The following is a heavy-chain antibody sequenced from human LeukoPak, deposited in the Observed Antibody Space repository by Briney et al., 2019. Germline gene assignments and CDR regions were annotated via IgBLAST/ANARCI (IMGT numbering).Heavy chain of an antibody. CDR3: ASQPLGSGYYYGDY. CDR2: ICYSGST. V-gene: IGHV4-39*01. J-gene: IGHJ4*02. CDR1: GGSISSSSYY. Sequence: SETLSLTCTVSGGSISSSSYYWGWIRQPPGKGLEWIGNICYSGSTYYNPSLKSRVTISVDTSKNQFSLKLSSVTAADTAVYYCASQPLGSGYYYGDYWGQGTLVTVSS. D-gene: IGHD3-22*01.